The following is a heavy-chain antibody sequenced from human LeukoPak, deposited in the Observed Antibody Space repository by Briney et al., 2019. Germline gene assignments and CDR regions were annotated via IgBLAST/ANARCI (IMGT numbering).Heavy chain of an antibody. CDR2: INHSGST. D-gene: IGHD3-16*01. CDR1: GGSFSGYY. V-gene: IGHV4-34*01. CDR3: ARGGGYYYYGMDV. J-gene: IGHJ6*02. Sequence: SETLSLTCAVYGGSFSGYYWSWIRQPPGKGLEWIGEINHSGSTNYNPSLKSRVTISVDTSKHQFSLKLSSVTAADTAVYYCARGGGYYYYGMDVWGQGTTVTVSS.